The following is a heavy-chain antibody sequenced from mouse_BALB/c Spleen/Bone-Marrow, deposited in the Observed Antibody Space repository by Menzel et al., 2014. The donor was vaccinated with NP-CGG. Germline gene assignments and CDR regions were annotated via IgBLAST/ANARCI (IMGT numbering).Heavy chain of an antibody. CDR2: IYPYNGGT. J-gene: IGHJ1*01. D-gene: IGHD4-1*01. CDR3: AAGTRWYFDV. CDR1: GYTFTDYN. Sequence: VHVKQSGPELVKPGASVKISCKASGYTFTDYNMHWLKQSHGKSLEWIGYIYPYNGGTGYNQTFSTKATLTVDKSSNTAYMELRSLTSEDSAVYYCAAGTRWYFDVWGAGTTVTVSS. V-gene: IGHV1S29*02.